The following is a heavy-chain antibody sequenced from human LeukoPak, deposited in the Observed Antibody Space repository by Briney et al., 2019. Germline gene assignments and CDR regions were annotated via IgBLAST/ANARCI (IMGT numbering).Heavy chain of an antibody. Sequence: GGSLRLSCAASGFTFSSYWMHWVRQAPGKGLVWVSRINSDGSSTSYADSVKGRFTISRDNAKNTLYLQMNSLRAEDTAVYYCARETTVTSGWFDPWGQGTLVTVSS. D-gene: IGHD4-17*01. CDR3: ARETTVTSGWFDP. CDR1: GFTFSSYW. CDR2: INSDGSST. J-gene: IGHJ5*02. V-gene: IGHV3-74*01.